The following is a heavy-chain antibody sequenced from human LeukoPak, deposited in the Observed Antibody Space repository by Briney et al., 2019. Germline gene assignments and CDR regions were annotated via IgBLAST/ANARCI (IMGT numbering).Heavy chain of an antibody. CDR3: ARDPSSITFGGVIGDY. J-gene: IGHJ4*02. V-gene: IGHV3-23*01. CDR2: ISGSGGST. Sequence: GGSLRLSCAASGFTFSSYGMSWVRQAPGKGLEWVSAISGSGGSTYYADSVKGRFTISRDNSKNTLYLQMNSLRAEDTSVYYCARDPSSITFGGVIGDYWGQGTLVTVSS. D-gene: IGHD3-16*02. CDR1: GFTFSSYG.